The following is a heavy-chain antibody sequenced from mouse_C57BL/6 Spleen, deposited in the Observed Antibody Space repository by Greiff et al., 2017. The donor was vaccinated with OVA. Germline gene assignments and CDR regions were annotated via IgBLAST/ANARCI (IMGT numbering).Heavy chain of an antibody. CDR3: ARGGNLDY. CDR2: IYPGDGDT. CDR1: GYAFSSSW. V-gene: IGHV1-82*01. Sequence: VQLQQSGPELVKPGASVKISCKASGYAFSSSWMNWVKQRPGKGLEWIGRIYPGDGDTNYNGKFKGKATLTADKSSSTAYMQLSSLTSADSAVYFWARGGNLDYWGQGTTLTVSS. J-gene: IGHJ2*01. D-gene: IGHD2-1*01.